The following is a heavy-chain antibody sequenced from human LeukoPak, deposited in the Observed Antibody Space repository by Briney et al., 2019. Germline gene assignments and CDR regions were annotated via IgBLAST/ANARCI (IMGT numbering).Heavy chain of an antibody. D-gene: IGHD5-18*01. Sequence: RGSLRLSCAASGIIFSNYWVHWVRQAPGKGLVWVSRINRDGSSTSYADSVKGRFTIPRDNAKNTLYLQMNSLRAEDTAVYYCARGGGYSYGSFDYWGQGTLVTVSS. V-gene: IGHV3-74*01. CDR1: GIIFSNYW. CDR2: INRDGSST. J-gene: IGHJ4*02. CDR3: ARGGGYSYGSFDY.